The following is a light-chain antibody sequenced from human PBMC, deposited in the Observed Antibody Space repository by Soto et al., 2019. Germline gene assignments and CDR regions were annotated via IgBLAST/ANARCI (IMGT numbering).Light chain of an antibody. Sequence: DIQMTQSPFTLSASVGDRVTITGRANERISSWLAWYQQKPGKAPKLLIYKASTLKSGVPSRFRGSGSGTEFTLTISRLQPDDFETYYCQHYNSYSEAFGQGTKVDIK. CDR3: QHYNSYSEA. V-gene: IGKV1-5*03. CDR1: ERISSW. J-gene: IGKJ1*01. CDR2: KAS.